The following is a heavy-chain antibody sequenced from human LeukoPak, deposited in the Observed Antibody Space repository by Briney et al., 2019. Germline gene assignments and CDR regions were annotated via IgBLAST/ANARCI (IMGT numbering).Heavy chain of an antibody. CDR3: ARGDSSGF. J-gene: IGHJ4*02. CDR1: GFRFDDYG. V-gene: IGHV3-69-1*01. CDR2: IGSSSYI. Sequence: GGSLRLSCAASGFRFDDYGMSWVRHVPGKGLEWVSSIGSSSYIYYADSVKGRFTISRDNAKNSLYLQMNSLRAEDTAVYYCARGDSSGFWGQGTLVTVSS. D-gene: IGHD3-22*01.